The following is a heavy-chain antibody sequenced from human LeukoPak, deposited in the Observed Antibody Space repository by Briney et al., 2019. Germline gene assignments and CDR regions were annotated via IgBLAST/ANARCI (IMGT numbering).Heavy chain of an antibody. Sequence: GGCLRLSCAASGFTFSNYGMHWVRQAPCKGLEWVVVISYDGSNKYYADSVKGRFTISRDNSKNTLYLQMNSLRAEDTAVYYCAKDGTAARFAYWGQGTLVTVSS. CDR2: ISYDGSNK. V-gene: IGHV3-30*18. CDR3: AKDGTAARFAY. D-gene: IGHD6-6*01. CDR1: GFTFSNYG. J-gene: IGHJ4*02.